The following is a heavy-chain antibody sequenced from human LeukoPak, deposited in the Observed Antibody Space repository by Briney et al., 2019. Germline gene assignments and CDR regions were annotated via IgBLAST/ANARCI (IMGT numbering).Heavy chain of an antibody. D-gene: IGHD3-9*01. J-gene: IGHJ5*02. Sequence: ASVKVSCKTSGYTFTGYYMHWVRQPPAQGLESMGWINPNSDGTNYAQKFQGRVTMTRDTSISTAYMELRRLRSDDTAVYYCASLMGPYHDILSGYKNPVYWFDPWGQGTLVTVSS. CDR3: ASLMGPYHDILSGYKNPVYWFDP. CDR2: INPNSDGT. V-gene: IGHV1-2*02. CDR1: GYTFTGYY.